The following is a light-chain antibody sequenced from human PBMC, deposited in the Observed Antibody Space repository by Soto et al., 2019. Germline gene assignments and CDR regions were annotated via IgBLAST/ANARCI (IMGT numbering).Light chain of an antibody. CDR3: QQYGTSPRT. J-gene: IGKJ1*01. CDR2: DAS. V-gene: IGKV3-11*01. Sequence: EVVLTQSPATLSLSPGDRATLSCRASQSVSHALAWYQQKPGQAPRLLIHDASSRATGIPARFSGSGSGTDFTLIISRLEPEDFAVYYCQQYGTSPRTFGQGTKVDI. CDR1: QSVSHA.